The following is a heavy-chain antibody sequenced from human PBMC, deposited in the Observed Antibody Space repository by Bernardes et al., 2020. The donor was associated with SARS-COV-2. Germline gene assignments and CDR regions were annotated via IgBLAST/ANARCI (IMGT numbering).Heavy chain of an antibody. V-gene: IGHV3-11*03. Sequence: GGSLRLSCAASGFTFSDFYMGWIRQTPGKGLECISYISRYNAFTHYTDSVRGRFTISRDDAQNSFYLEMTGLRTEDTAVYYCATFGGNCFDFNCYVRHWGQGMPVIVSS. J-gene: IGHJ4*02. CDR1: GFTFSDFY. CDR3: ATFGGNCFDFNCYVRH. D-gene: IGHD3-16*01. CDR2: ISRYNAFT.